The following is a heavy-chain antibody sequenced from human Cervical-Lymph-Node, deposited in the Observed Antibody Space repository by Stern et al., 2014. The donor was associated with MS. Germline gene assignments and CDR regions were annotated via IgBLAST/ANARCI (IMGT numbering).Heavy chain of an antibody. J-gene: IGHJ5*02. CDR1: GGTFSSYA. CDR2: IIPIFGAA. CDR3: ARSCIGSSGYFEP. D-gene: IGHD3-22*01. Sequence: VQLVESGAEVKKPGSSVKVSCTASGGTFSSYAISWVRQAPGQGLEWMGGIIPIFGAANYAQKVQGRGPITADEATSTAYMELSSLRSEDTAVYYCARSCIGSSGYFEPWGQGTLVTVSS. V-gene: IGHV1-69*01.